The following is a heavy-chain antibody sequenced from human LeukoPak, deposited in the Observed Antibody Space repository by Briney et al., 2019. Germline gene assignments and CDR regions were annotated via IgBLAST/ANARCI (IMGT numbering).Heavy chain of an antibody. V-gene: IGHV3-7*01. CDR1: GFSFTTYW. CDR2: IKQDGTEK. CDR3: AKLAKYFYGSETYYFFEH. Sequence: GGSLRLSCGASGFSFTTYWMGWVRQAPGKGLEWVANIKQDGTEKYYVDSVKGRFTISRDNAKNSLYLQMNSLRVEDTAVYYCAKLAKYFYGSETYYFFEHWGQGTPVTVSS. D-gene: IGHD3-10*01. J-gene: IGHJ4*02.